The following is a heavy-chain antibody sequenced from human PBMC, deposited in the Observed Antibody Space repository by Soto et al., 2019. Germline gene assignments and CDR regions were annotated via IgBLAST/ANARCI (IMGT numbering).Heavy chain of an antibody. V-gene: IGHV3-48*02. CDR1: GFSFSSYS. D-gene: IGHD6-13*01. J-gene: IGHJ4*02. CDR3: ARVDIAAARRWDLFDY. Sequence: GGSLRLSCAASGFSFSSYSTNWVRQAPGKGLEWVSYISSSSTIYYADSVKGRFTISRDNAKNSLYLEMNSLRDEDTAVYYCARVDIAAARRWDLFDYWGQGTLVTVSS. CDR2: ISSSSTI.